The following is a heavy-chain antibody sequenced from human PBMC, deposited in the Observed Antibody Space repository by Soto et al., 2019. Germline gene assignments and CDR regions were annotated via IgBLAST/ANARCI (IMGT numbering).Heavy chain of an antibody. CDR2: ISGSSGST. CDR3: AHTKGYSYGVWYFDY. D-gene: IGHD5-18*01. V-gene: IGHV3-23*01. CDR1: GFTFSSYA. J-gene: IGHJ4*02. Sequence: QPGGSLRLSCAASGFTFSSYAMSWVRQAPGKGLEWVSAISGSSGSTYYADSVKGRFTISRDNSKNTLYLQMNSLRAEDTAVYYCAHTKGYSYGVWYFDYWGQGTLVTVSS.